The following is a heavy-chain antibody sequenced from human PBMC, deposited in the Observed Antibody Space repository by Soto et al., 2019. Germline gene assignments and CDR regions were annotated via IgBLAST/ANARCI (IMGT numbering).Heavy chain of an antibody. D-gene: IGHD6-19*01. CDR3: ARLEQWLVSAGFDY. V-gene: IGHV3-30-3*01. Sequence: GGSLRLSCAVSGFTFSSYAMHWVRQAPGKGLEWVAVISYDGSNKYYADSVKGRFTISRDNSKNTLYLQMNSLRAEDTAVYYCARLEQWLVSAGFDYWGQGTLVTVSS. CDR1: GFTFSSYA. J-gene: IGHJ4*02. CDR2: ISYDGSNK.